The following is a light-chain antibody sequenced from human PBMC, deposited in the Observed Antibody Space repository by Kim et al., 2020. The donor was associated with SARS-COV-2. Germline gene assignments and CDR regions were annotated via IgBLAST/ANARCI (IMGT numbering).Light chain of an antibody. V-gene: IGKV1-39*01. Sequence: DIQRTQSPSSLSASVGDRVTFAGRASQSINNYLTWYQQKPGKAPKALMYHASSLQSGVPSRLSGSGSGTDFTLTISSLQPEDFATYYCQRAYATAYSFGQGPRLEI. J-gene: IGKJ2*03. CDR3: QRAYATAYS. CDR1: QSINNY. CDR2: HAS.